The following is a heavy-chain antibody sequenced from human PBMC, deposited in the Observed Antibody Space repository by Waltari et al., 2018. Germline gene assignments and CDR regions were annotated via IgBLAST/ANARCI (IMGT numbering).Heavy chain of an antibody. V-gene: IGHV4-59*12. J-gene: IGHJ4*02. Sequence: QVQLQESGPGLVKPSETLSLTCTVSGGSITSYYWSWIRQPPGKGLEWIGYIYYSGHTYYNPSLNSRVTISVDTSKNQFSLKLSSVTVADTAVYYCVRAGYCSRSGCQTWAWDWGQGTLVTVSS. CDR2: IYYSGHT. CDR1: GGSITSYY. CDR3: VRAGYCSRSGCQTWAWD. D-gene: IGHD2-2*01.